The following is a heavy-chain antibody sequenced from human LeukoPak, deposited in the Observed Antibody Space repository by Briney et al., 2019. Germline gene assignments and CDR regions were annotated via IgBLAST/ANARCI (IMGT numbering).Heavy chain of an antibody. CDR2: IYTSGAT. J-gene: IGHJ4*02. CDR3: ARDIYGIAAAGTPDY. D-gene: IGHD6-13*01. CDR1: SGSISGHY. Sequence: PSETLSLTCTVTSGSISGHYWSWIRQPAGKEMQWIGRIYTSGATNYNPSLKSRVTMSINTSKKEFTLKLPSVTAADTAVYYCARDIYGIAAAGTPDYWGQGTLVTVSS. V-gene: IGHV4-4*07.